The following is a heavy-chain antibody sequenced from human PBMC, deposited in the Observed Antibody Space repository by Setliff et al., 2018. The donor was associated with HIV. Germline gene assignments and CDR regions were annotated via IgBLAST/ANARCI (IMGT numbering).Heavy chain of an antibody. J-gene: IGHJ3*02. Sequence: AASVKVSCKASGGTFSSYAISWVRQAPGQGLEWMGGIIPIFGTANYAQKFQGRVTITADESTSTAYVELSSLRSEDTAVYYCALSPPGAFDIWGQGTMVTVSS. CDR2: IIPIFGTA. CDR3: ALSPPGAFDI. D-gene: IGHD7-27*01. CDR1: GGTFSSYA. V-gene: IGHV1-69*13.